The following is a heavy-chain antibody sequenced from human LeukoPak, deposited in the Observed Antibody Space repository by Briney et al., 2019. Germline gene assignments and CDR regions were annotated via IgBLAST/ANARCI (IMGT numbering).Heavy chain of an antibody. CDR1: GYRFNTYW. V-gene: IGHV5-51*01. CDR3: ARVHDSSGYYWYFDL. D-gene: IGHD3-22*01. Sequence: KPGESLKISCKGSGYRFNTYWIAWVRQMPGKVLEWMGIIYPGDSDPRYRPSFQGQVNISADKSISTAYLQWNSLKASDTAMYYCARVHDSSGYYWYFDLWGRGTLVTVSS. CDR2: IYPGDSDP. J-gene: IGHJ2*01.